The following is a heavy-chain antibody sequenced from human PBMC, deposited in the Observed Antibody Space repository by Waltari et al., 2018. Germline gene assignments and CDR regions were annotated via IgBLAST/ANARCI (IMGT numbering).Heavy chain of an antibody. D-gene: IGHD5-18*01. J-gene: IGHJ4*02. V-gene: IGHV3-53*01. CDR2: IYISGKT. CDR1: GFTVRGNY. CDR3: AREWEYRRFDC. Sequence: EVQLVESGGGLIQPGGSMRLSCAASGFTVRGNYMNWVRQAPGKGLEWVSVIYISGKTYYADSVKGRFTISRDNSKNTLYLQMNSLRADDTAVYYCAREWEYRRFDCWGQGTLVTVSS.